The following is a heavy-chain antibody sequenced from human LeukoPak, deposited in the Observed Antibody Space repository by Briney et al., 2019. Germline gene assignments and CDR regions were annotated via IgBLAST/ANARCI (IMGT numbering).Heavy chain of an antibody. CDR2: ISHDVKTT. J-gene: IGHJ4*02. V-gene: IGHV3-30*04. D-gene: IGHD3-10*01. CDR1: GFTFSSYA. Sequence: GGSLRLSCAASGFTFSSYAMNWVSQAPGKGLEWVAVISHDVKTTYYADSAKGRFTISRDNSRNTVFLQMNRLRPEDTAVYYCVKEAYYGWGSSPTFYFDYWGQGTRVTVSS. CDR3: VKEAYYGWGSSPTFYFDY.